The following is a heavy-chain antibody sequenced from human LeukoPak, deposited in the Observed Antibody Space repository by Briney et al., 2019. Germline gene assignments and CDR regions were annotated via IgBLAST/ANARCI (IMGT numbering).Heavy chain of an antibody. CDR2: ISGSGGST. CDR1: GFTFTSYA. CDR3: AKDTGTYGSGVQ. V-gene: IGHV3-23*01. D-gene: IGHD3-10*01. J-gene: IGHJ4*02. Sequence: GGSLRLSCAASGFTFTSYAMSWVRQAPGEGLEWVSAISGSGGSTYYADSVKGRFTISRDNSKNTLYLQMNSLRAEDTAVYYGAKDTGTYGSGVQRGQGTLVTVSS.